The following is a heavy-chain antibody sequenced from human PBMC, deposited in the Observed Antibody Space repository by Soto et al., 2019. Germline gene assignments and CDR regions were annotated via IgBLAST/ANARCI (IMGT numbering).Heavy chain of an antibody. CDR2: VIPIYGTP. CDR1: RGALSSYA. J-gene: IGHJ3*02. V-gene: IGHV1-69*18. Sequence: QVQLVQSGAEVKQPGSSVKVSCKASRGALSSYAITWVRQAPGQGLDWMGRVIPIYGTPNYAQKFQGRLSLTVEASKSTAYVELGVLRSEDTAFYFCASEGSLEINRGEFDIWGQGTMVTGSS. D-gene: IGHD4-17*01. CDR3: ASEGSLEINRGEFDI.